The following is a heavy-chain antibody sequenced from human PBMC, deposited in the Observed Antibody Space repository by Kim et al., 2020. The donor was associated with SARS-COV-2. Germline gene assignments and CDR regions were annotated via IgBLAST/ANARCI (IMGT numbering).Heavy chain of an antibody. Sequence: GTIYAQQFQGRVTMTRDTSLGTAYVEVSSLRFDDTAVYYCARELNFSYDHWGQGTLVTVSS. J-gene: IGHJ4*02. CDR3: ARELNFSYDH. D-gene: IGHD3-16*01. V-gene: IGHV1-2*02. CDR2: GT.